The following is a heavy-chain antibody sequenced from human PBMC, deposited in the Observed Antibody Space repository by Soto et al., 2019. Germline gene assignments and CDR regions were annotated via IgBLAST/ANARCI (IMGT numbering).Heavy chain of an antibody. CDR3: VGEVGFQLIY. D-gene: IGHD2-2*01. J-gene: IGHJ4*02. V-gene: IGHV3-48*01. CDR1: GFTFSTHS. CDR2: ITSSDVTM. Sequence: HPGGSLRLSCAASGFTFSTHSMNWVRQAPGKGLEWISYITSSDVTMYADSVKGRFTISRGNAKNSLYLQMNSLRGEDTAVYFCVGEVGFQLIYWGQGTLVTVSS.